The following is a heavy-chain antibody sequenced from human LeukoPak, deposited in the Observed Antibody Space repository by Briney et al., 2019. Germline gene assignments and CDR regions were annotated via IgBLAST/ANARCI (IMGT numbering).Heavy chain of an antibody. CDR3: ARVGGKFADY. D-gene: IGHD1-26*01. Sequence: GESLKISCKGSGYSFTSYWIGWVRHVPGGRLEWMGIIYTGDSATRYNPSFEGQVIISVDKSISTAYLQWTGLRASDSAMYYCARVGGKFADYWGQGTLVTVSS. J-gene: IGHJ4*02. CDR2: IYTGDSAT. CDR1: GYSFTSYW. V-gene: IGHV5-51*01.